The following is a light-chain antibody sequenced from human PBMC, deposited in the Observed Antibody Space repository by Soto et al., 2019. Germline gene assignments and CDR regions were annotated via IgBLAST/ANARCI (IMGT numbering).Light chain of an antibody. CDR2: GAS. Sequence: EIVLTQSPGTLSLSSGERATLSCRASQSVRSNYLAWYQQKPGQAPRLLIYGASSRATGIPGRFGGSGSGTDFTLTISRLEPEDFAVYYCQQYASSPLTFGGGTKVESK. CDR1: QSVRSNY. V-gene: IGKV3-20*01. J-gene: IGKJ4*01. CDR3: QQYASSPLT.